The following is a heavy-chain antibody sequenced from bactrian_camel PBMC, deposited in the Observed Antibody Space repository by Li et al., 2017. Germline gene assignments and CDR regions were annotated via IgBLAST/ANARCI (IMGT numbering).Heavy chain of an antibody. CDR2: IATGSGNT. D-gene: IGHD2*01. J-gene: IGHJ4*01. V-gene: IGHV3S1*01. Sequence: HVQLVESGGGSVQAGGSLRLSCAASGYTYNRNCMAWFRQAPGKEREGVARIATGSGNTYYADSVKGRFTISQDNAKNTVYLQMNSLKPEDTAVYYCAAKRGMMGRLYTYDCRGGDNFWGQGTQVTVS. CDR1: GYTYNRNC. CDR3: AAKRGMMGRLYTYDCRGGDNF.